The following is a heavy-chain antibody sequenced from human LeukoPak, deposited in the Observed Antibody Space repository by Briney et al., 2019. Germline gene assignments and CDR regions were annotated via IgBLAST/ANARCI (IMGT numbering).Heavy chain of an antibody. CDR2: ISSNGGST. V-gene: IGHV3-64*01. CDR3: AKVAVEYYDITIYGNWFDS. Sequence: GGSLRLSCAASGFTFSSYAMHWVRQAPGKGLEYVSAISSNGGSTYYANSVKGRFTISRDNSKNTLYLQMNSLRAEDTAVYYCAKVAVEYYDITIYGNWFDSWGQGTLVTVSS. CDR1: GFTFSSYA. D-gene: IGHD3-3*01. J-gene: IGHJ5*01.